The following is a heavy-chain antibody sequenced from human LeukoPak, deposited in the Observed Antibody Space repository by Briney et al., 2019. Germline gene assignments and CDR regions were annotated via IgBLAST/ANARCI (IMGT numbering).Heavy chain of an antibody. CDR3: TRPLGARDYYYGMDV. CDR1: GFTFSSYN. J-gene: IGHJ6*02. V-gene: IGHV3-21*04. D-gene: IGHD3-16*01. CDR2: ISSSSSYI. Sequence: GGSLRLSCAASGFTFSSYNMNWVRQAPGKGLEWVSSISSSSSYIYYADSVKGRFTISRDNAKNSLYLQMNSLKTEDTAVYYCTRPLGARDYYYGMDVWGQGTTVTVSS.